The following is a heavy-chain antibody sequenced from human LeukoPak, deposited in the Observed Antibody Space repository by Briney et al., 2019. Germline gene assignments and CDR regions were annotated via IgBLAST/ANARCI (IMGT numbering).Heavy chain of an antibody. J-gene: IGHJ4*02. Sequence: GGSLRLSCVASGFTFGKYWMSWVRQAPGKGLEWLSYINSISNTIYYADSVKGRFSISRDNAKNSLYLQMSSLRADDTAVYYCARDWGDSYYYLDYWGQGTLVTVSS. D-gene: IGHD2/OR15-2a*01. CDR1: GFTFGKYW. CDR2: INSISNTI. CDR3: ARDWGDSYYYLDY. V-gene: IGHV3-48*01.